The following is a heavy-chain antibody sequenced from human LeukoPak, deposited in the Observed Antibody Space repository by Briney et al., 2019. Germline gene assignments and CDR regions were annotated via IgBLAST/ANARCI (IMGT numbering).Heavy chain of an antibody. D-gene: IGHD3-22*01. CDR1: GGSISTYY. CDR3: ARSGDTSGYYYYFDY. J-gene: IGHJ4*02. V-gene: IGHV4-59*01. CDR2: IYYRGSI. Sequence: SETLSLTCTVSGGSISTYYWSWIRQAPGKALEWIGYIYYRGSINYNPSLKSRVTISVDTSKNQFSLKLNSVTAADTAVYYCARSGDTSGYYYYFDYWGQGTLVTVSS.